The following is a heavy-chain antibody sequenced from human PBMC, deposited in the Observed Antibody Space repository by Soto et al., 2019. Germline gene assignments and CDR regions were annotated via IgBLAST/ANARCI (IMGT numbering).Heavy chain of an antibody. CDR3: ARDHSSGWYNYYYYYGIDV. CDR2: ISAYNGNT. J-gene: IGHJ6*02. V-gene: IGHV1-18*04. CDR1: GYTFTSYG. D-gene: IGHD6-19*01. Sequence: ASVKVSCKASGYTFTSYGISWVRQAPGQGLEWMGWISAYNGNTNYAQKLQGRVTMTTDTSTSTAYMELRSLRSDDTAVYYCARDHSSGWYNYYYYYGIDVWGQGTTVTVSS.